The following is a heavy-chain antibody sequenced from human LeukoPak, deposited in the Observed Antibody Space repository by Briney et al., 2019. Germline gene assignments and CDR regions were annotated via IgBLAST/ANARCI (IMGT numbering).Heavy chain of an antibody. D-gene: IGHD5-18*01. CDR3: ASRASDTAMIEYYYYMDV. V-gene: IGHV4-59*01. J-gene: IGHJ6*03. Sequence: SETLSLTCTVSGGSISSYYWSWIRQPPGKGLEWIGYIYYSGSTNYNPSLKSRVTISVDTSKNQCSLKLSSVTAADTAVYYCASRASDTAMIEYYYYMDVWGKGTTVTVSS. CDR1: GGSISSYY. CDR2: IYYSGST.